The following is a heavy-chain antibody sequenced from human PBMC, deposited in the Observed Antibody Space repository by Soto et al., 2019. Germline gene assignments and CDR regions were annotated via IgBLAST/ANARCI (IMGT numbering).Heavy chain of an antibody. Sequence: QVQLQESGPGLVKPSGTLSLTCAVSSGSISSSNWWCWVRQPPGKGLEWIGEIYHSGSTNYNPSLKSRVTISVDKSKNQFSLKLSSVTAADTAVYYGASHSSGFHYYYYYMDVWGKGTTVTVSS. J-gene: IGHJ6*03. CDR1: SGSISSSNW. CDR3: ASHSSGFHYYYYYMDV. D-gene: IGHD6-19*01. V-gene: IGHV4-4*02. CDR2: IYHSGST.